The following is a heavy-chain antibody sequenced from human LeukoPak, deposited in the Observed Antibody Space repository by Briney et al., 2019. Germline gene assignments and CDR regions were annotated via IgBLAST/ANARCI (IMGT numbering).Heavy chain of an antibody. CDR1: GFTFRSYW. Sequence: PGGSLRLSCVSSGFTFRSYWMSWVRQAPGKGLEWVASIKEDGSEEYYVDSVEGRFTISRDNAKNSLYLQMNSLSANDTAVYYCARGGSSRNDYWGQGTLVIVSS. CDR3: ARGGSSRNDY. D-gene: IGHD3-10*01. CDR2: IKEDGSEE. J-gene: IGHJ4*02. V-gene: IGHV3-7*03.